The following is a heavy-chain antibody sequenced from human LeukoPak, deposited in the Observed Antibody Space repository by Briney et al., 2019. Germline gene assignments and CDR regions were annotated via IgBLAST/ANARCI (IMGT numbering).Heavy chain of an antibody. CDR1: GFSFGSNW. CDR2: IRQDGTEK. CDR3: AAGTGYLIEK. J-gene: IGHJ4*02. D-gene: IGHD2-15*01. Sequence: GGSLRLSCAASGFSFGSNWMNWVRQSPGKGLEWVANIRQDGTEKDYVDSVKGRFIISRDNAKNSLYLQMNSLRAEDTAVYYCAAGTGYLIEKWGQGTLVTVSS. V-gene: IGHV3-7*01.